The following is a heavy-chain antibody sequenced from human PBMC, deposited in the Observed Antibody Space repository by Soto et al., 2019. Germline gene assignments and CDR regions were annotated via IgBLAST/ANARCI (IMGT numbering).Heavy chain of an antibody. Sequence: SSETLSLTCTVSGGSISSYYWSWIRQPPGKGLEWIGYIYYSGSTNYNPSLKSRVTISVDTSKNQFSLKLSSVTAADTAVYYCARVIASMIPDYYYYYMDVWGKGTTVTVSS. CDR3: ARVIASMIPDYYYYYMDV. CDR1: GGSISSYY. D-gene: IGHD3-22*01. CDR2: IYYSGST. V-gene: IGHV4-59*01. J-gene: IGHJ6*03.